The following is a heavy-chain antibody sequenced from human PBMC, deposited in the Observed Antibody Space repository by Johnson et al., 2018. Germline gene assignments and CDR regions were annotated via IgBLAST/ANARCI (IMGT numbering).Heavy chain of an antibody. V-gene: IGHV3-23*04. CDR3: AKDQDFWSGYYHRYFDY. CDR1: GFTFSSYA. CDR2: ISGSGGYT. J-gene: IGHJ4*02. Sequence: QLVESGGGLVQPGWSLRLSCAASGFTFSSYAMSWVRQAPGKGLEWVSAISGSGGYTYYEDSVKGRFSISREKSKNTLYLQMNSLRAEDTAVYYCAKDQDFWSGYYHRYFDYWGQGTLVTVSS. D-gene: IGHD3-3*01.